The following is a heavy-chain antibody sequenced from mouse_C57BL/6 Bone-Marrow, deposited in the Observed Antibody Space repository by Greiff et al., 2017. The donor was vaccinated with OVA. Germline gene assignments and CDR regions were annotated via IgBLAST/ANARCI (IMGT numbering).Heavy chain of an antibody. J-gene: IGHJ3*01. CDR2: INPNNGGT. D-gene: IGHD2-2*01. CDR1: GYTFTDYN. CDR3: ARGVTPAWFAY. V-gene: IGHV1-22*01. Sequence: VQLKQSGPELVKPGASVKMSCKASGYTFTDYNMHWVKQSHGKSLEWIGYINPNNGGTSYNQKFKGKATLTVNKSSSTAYMELRSLTSEDSAVYYCARGVTPAWFAYWGQGTLVTVSA.